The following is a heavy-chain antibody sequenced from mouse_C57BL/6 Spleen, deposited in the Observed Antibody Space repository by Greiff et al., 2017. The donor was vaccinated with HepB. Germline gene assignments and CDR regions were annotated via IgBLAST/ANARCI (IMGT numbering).Heavy chain of an antibody. V-gene: IGHV5-17*01. D-gene: IGHD1-1*02. J-gene: IGHJ3*01. Sequence: DVHLVESGGGLVKPGGSLKLSCAASGFTFSDYGMDWVRQAPEKGLEWVAYISSGSSTSYYADTVKGRFTISSDNAKNTLFLQMTSLRSEDTAMYYCASGSPFAYWGQGTLVTVSA. CDR2: ISSGSSTS. CDR3: ASGSPFAY. CDR1: GFTFSDYG.